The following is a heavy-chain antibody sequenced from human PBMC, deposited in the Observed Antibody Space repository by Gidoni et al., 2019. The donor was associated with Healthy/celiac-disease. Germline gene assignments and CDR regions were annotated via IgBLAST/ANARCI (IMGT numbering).Heavy chain of an antibody. D-gene: IGHD4-17*01. Sequence: QVQLVESGGGVVQPGRSLRLSCAASGFTFSSYGMHWVRQAPGKGLGWVAVIWYDGSNKYYADSVKGRFTISRDNSKNTLYLQMNSLRAEDTAVYYCAKDTYGDYNYWGQGTLVTVSS. J-gene: IGHJ4*02. V-gene: IGHV3-33*06. CDR2: IWYDGSNK. CDR1: GFTFSSYG. CDR3: AKDTYGDYNY.